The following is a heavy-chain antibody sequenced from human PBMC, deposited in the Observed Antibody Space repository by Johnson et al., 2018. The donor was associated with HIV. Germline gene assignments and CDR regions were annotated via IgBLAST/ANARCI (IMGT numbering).Heavy chain of an antibody. CDR1: GFTFSDYY. CDR3: ARVRSALRLAFDI. Sequence: QEQLVESGGGLVKPGGSLRLSCAASGFTFSDYYMSWIRQAPGKGLEWVSYISSSGSTRYYADSVKGRFTISRDNAKNSRYLQMTSLRAEDTAVYSCARVRSALRLAFDIWGQGTMVTVSS. J-gene: IGHJ3*02. CDR2: ISSSGSTR. D-gene: IGHD3-10*01. V-gene: IGHV3-11*04.